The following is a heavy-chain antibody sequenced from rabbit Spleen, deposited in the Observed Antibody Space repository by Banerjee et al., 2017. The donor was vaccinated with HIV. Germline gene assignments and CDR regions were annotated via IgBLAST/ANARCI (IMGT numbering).Heavy chain of an antibody. J-gene: IGHJ4*01. CDR1: GFSFSNKAV. V-gene: IGHV1S45*01. Sequence: QEQLVESGGGLVKPEGSLKLSCTASGFSFSNKAVMCWVRQAPGKGLEWIACINAITGKAVYANWAKGRFTFSKTSSTTVTLQMTSLTVADTATYFCARGDDATDYAGGDYFNLWGPGTLVTVS. CDR3: ARGDDATDYAGGDYFNL. D-gene: IGHD4-2*01. CDR2: INAITGKA.